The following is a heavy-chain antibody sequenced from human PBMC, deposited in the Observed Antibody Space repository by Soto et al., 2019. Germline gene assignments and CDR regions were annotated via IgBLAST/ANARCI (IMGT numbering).Heavy chain of an antibody. J-gene: IGHJ5*02. CDR3: ARHFVPGHWFDP. D-gene: IGHD6-6*01. CDR1: GGSISSYY. V-gene: IGHV4-59*08. CDR2: IYYSGST. Sequence: SETLSLTCTVSGGSISSYYWSWIRQPPGKGLEWIGYIYYSGSTNYNPSLKSRVTISVDTSKNQFSLKLSSVTAADTAVYYCARHFVPGHWFDPWGQGTLVTVSS.